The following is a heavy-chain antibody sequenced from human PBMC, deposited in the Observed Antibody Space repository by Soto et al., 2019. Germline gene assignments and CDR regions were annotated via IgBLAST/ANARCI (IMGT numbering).Heavy chain of an antibody. Sequence: RRLSCSASGFNFNIYGMTWVRQAPGKGLEWISDISTRGTTIHYADSVRDRFTISRDNAKNTLYLHLTSLRDEDTAVYYCARVAIMGVVKSPLFLFDIWGQGTLVTVSS. CDR1: GFNFNIYG. CDR3: ARVAIMGVVKSPLFLFDI. D-gene: IGHD2-15*01. V-gene: IGHV3-48*03. J-gene: IGHJ4*02. CDR2: ISTRGTTI.